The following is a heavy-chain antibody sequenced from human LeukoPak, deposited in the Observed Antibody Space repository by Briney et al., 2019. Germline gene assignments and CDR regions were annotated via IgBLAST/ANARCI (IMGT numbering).Heavy chain of an antibody. J-gene: IGHJ4*02. Sequence: SETLSLTCTVSGGSISNYYCSWVRQPPGKGLECIGYIYYSGSAYYNPSLKSRTTISVDTSSNQFSLKLASVTAADTAVYYCARELKVGNTGYYFDYWGQGALVTVSS. CDR3: ARELKVGNTGYYFDY. V-gene: IGHV4-59*01. CDR1: GGSISNYY. CDR2: IYYSGSA. D-gene: IGHD2/OR15-2a*01.